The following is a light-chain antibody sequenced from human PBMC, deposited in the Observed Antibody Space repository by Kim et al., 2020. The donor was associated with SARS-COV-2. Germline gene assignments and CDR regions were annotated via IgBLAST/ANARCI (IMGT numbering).Light chain of an antibody. Sequence: SYELTQPLSVSVALGQTARITCGGNNIVTKNVHWYQQKPVQAPVLVMYRDTNRPSGIPARFSGSNSGNTATLTISRAQAGDEADYYCQVLDSSPWVFGGGTKLTVL. V-gene: IGLV3-9*01. CDR1: NIVTKN. CDR3: QVLDSSPWV. J-gene: IGLJ3*02. CDR2: RDT.